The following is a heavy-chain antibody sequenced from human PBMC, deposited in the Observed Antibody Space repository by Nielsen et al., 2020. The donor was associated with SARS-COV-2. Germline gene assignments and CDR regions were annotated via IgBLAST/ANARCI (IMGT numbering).Heavy chain of an antibody. J-gene: IGHJ4*02. CDR2: IYYSGST. CDR3: ARDCSCGLGSSPSYYFDY. Sequence: SETLSLTCTVSGGSISSSSYYWGWIRQPPGKGLEWIGSIYYSGSTYYNPSLKSRVTISVDTSKNQFSLKLSSVTAADTAVYYCARDCSCGLGSSPSYYFDYWGQGTLVTVSS. CDR1: GGSISSSSYY. V-gene: IGHV4-39*07. D-gene: IGHD7-27*01.